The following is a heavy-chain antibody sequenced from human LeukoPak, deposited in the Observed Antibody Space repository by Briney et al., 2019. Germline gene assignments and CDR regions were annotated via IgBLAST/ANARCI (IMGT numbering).Heavy chain of an antibody. CDR3: ARSDTAMGDYFDY. Sequence: GESLKISCKGSGYRYTSYWISWVRQLPGKGLEWMGIIYPGDSDTRYSPSFQGQVTISADKSITTAYLQWSSLKASDTAMYYCARSDTAMGDYFDYWGQGTPVTVSS. CDR2: IYPGDSDT. CDR1: GYRYTSYW. D-gene: IGHD5-18*01. V-gene: IGHV5-51*01. J-gene: IGHJ4*02.